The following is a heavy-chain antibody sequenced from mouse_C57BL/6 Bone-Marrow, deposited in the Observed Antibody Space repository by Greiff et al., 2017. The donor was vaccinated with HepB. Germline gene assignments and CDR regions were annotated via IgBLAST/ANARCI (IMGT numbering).Heavy chain of an antibody. J-gene: IGHJ3*01. V-gene: IGHV5-4*01. D-gene: IGHD2-3*01. CDR1: GFTFSSYA. CDR2: ISDGGSYT. CDR3: ARVVTPFAY. Sequence: LQESGGGLVKPGGSLKLSCAASGFTFSSYAMSWVRQTPEKRLEWVATISDGGSYTYYPDNVKGRFTISRDNAKNNLYLQMSHLKSEDTAMYYCARVVTPFAYWGQGTLVTVSA.